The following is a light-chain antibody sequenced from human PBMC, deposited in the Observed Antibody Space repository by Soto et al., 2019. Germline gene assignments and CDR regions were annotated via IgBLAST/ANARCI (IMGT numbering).Light chain of an antibody. J-gene: IGKJ1*01. V-gene: IGKV1-6*01. CDR3: LQDYNYPRT. CDR2: AAS. CDR1: QVIRND. Sequence: AIQMTQSPSSLSASVGDRVTITCRASQVIRNDLGWYQQKPGKAPNLLIYAASSLQSGVPSRFSGSGSGTDFTLTISSLQPEDFATYYCLQDYNYPRTFGQGTKVQIK.